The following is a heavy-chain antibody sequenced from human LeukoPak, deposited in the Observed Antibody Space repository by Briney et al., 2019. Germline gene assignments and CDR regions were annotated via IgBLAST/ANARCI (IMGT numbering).Heavy chain of an antibody. CDR1: GFTFSDYY. CDR3: ARVGCSSTGCYGRWFDP. CDR2: ISSSSSYT. D-gene: IGHD2-2*01. V-gene: IGHV3-11*03. J-gene: IGHJ5*02. Sequence: GGSLRPSCAASGFTFSDYYMSWIRQAPGKGLKWVSYISSSSSYTNYADSVKGRFTISRDNAKNSLYLQMNSLRAEDTAVYYCARVGCSSTGCYGRWFDPWGQGTLVTVSS.